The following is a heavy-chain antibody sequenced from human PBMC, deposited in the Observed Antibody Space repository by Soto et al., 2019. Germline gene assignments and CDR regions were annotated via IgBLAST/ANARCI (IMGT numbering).Heavy chain of an antibody. CDR2: ISPHNDRT. J-gene: IGHJ3*02. CDR1: GYNFTSYG. Sequence: QVQLVQSGADVKKPGASVKVSCKASGYNFTSYGISWVRQAPGQGLEWMGWISPHNDRTKYARRFHDRYTMTTETPTRTVYREMGSLRSDDTAVYYFERDLYYSSSRYFDHDAFDIGGQGTVVTVSS. D-gene: IGHD6-13*01. CDR3: ERDLYYSSSRYFDHDAFDI. V-gene: IGHV1-18*01.